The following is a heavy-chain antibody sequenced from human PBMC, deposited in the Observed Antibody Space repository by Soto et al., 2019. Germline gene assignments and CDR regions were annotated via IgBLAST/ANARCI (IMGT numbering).Heavy chain of an antibody. D-gene: IGHD3-10*01. V-gene: IGHV3-72*01. CDR3: TVWGSGNDFGAA. Sequence: EVQLVESGGGLVQPGGSLRLSCAASGFTFSDHDMDWVRQAPGKGLEWVGRSKNKADSYTTEYAASVKGRFTISRDGSKTSLFLQMNSLKTEDTAVYYCTVWGSGNDFGAAWGQGILVTVSS. J-gene: IGHJ4*02. CDR1: GFTFSDHD. CDR2: SKNKADSYTT.